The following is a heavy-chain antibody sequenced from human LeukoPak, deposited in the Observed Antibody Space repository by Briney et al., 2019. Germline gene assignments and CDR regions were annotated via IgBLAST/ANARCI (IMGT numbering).Heavy chain of an antibody. CDR2: IYHSGST. CDR3: ARDRSNYDFWSGDPNWFDP. CDR1: GGSISSYS. J-gene: IGHJ5*02. D-gene: IGHD3-3*01. Sequence: PSETLSLTCTVSGGSISSYSWSWIRQPPGKGLEWIGYIYHSGSTNYNPSLKSRVTISVDTSKNQFSLKLSSVTAADTAVYYCARDRSNYDFWSGDPNWFDPWGQGTLVTVSS. V-gene: IGHV4-59*01.